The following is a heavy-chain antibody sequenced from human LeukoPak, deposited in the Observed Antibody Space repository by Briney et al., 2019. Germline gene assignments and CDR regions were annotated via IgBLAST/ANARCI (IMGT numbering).Heavy chain of an antibody. CDR3: AGEQLLPDYYYYGMDV. CDR2: IYSGGST. J-gene: IGHJ6*02. D-gene: IGHD6-6*01. V-gene: IGHV3-66*02. Sequence: GGSLRLSCAASGFTVSSNYMSWVRQAPGKGLEWVSVIYSGGSTYYADSVKGRFTISRDNSKNTLYLQMNSLRAGDTAVYYCAGEQLLPDYYYYGMDVWGQGTTVTVSS. CDR1: GFTVSSNY.